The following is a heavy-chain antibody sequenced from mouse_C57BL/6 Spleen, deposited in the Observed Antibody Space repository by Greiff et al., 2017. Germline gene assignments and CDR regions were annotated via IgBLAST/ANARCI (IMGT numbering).Heavy chain of an antibody. CDR1: GYTFTSYC. CDR3: AAPYYSNFDY. V-gene: IGHV1-55*01. D-gene: IGHD2-5*01. CDR2: IYPGSGST. Sequence: QVQLQQSGAELVKPGASVKMSCKASGYTFTSYCITWVKQRPGQGLEWIGDIYPGSGSTNYNEKFKSKATLTVDTSSSTAYMQLSSLTSEDSAVYYCAAPYYSNFDYWGQGTTLTVSS. J-gene: IGHJ2*01.